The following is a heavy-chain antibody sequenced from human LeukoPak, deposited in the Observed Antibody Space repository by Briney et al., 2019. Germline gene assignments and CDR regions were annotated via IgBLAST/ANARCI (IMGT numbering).Heavy chain of an antibody. V-gene: IGHV3-74*03. Sequence: GGSLRLSCAASGFTFSSYWMHWVRQAPGKGLVWVSRINGDGSATTYADSVKGRFTISRDNAKNTLYLQMSSLRAEDTAVYFCTRGIVGATDFDYWRQGTLVTVSS. CDR2: INGDGSAT. CDR1: GFTFSSYW. D-gene: IGHD1-26*01. CDR3: TRGIVGATDFDY. J-gene: IGHJ4*02.